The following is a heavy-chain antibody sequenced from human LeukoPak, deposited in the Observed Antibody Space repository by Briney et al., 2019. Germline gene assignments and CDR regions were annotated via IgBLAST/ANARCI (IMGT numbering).Heavy chain of an antibody. Sequence: ASVKLSCKASGYTFTSYYMHWVRQAPGQGLELMGIINPSGGSISYAQKFQGRVIMTSDTSNSTVYMELSSLRSEDTAVYYCARYLIAVAGTVGGREFDYWGQGTLVTVSS. CDR2: INPSGGSI. J-gene: IGHJ4*02. V-gene: IGHV1-46*01. D-gene: IGHD6-19*01. CDR1: GYTFTSYY. CDR3: ARYLIAVAGTVGGREFDY.